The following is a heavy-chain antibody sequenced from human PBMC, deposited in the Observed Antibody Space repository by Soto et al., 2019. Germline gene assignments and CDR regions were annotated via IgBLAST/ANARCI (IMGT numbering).Heavy chain of an antibody. D-gene: IGHD6-13*01. CDR1: GFTFSSYG. CDR2: ISGSGGST. Sequence: EVQLLESGGGLVQPGGSLRLSCAASGFTFSSYGMSWVRQAPGKGLEWVSGISGSGGSTYYADSVKGRFTISRDNPKNTLYLQMNSLRAEDTAVYYCAKESRYSSSRGYFDYWGQGTLVTVSS. CDR3: AKESRYSSSRGYFDY. V-gene: IGHV3-23*01. J-gene: IGHJ4*02.